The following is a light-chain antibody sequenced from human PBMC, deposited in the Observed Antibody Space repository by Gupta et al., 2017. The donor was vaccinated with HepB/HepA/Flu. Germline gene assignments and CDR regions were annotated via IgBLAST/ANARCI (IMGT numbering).Light chain of an antibody. Sequence: QPVLTQPTSVAGAAGQRDPIHCTGRTSNIGAGFDVHWYQLLPGTAPKLLVFGNDNRPSGVPDRFSASESGTSASLVITGLLAEDEGDYYCQSFDSGLSGLVFGGGTKLTVL. CDR2: GND. J-gene: IGLJ2*01. CDR3: QSFDSGLSGLV. CDR1: TSNIGAGFD. V-gene: IGLV1-40*01.